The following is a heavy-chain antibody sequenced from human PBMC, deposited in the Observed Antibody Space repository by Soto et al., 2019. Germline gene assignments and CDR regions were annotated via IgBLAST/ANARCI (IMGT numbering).Heavy chain of an antibody. V-gene: IGHV3-7*01. CDR2: IKQDESEK. CDR1: GFTFSSYW. J-gene: IGHJ4*02. Sequence: PGGSLRLSCAASGFTFSSYWMSWVRQAPGKGLEWVATIKQDESEKYYVDSVKGRFTISRDNAKNSLYLQMNSLRAEDAAVYYCAREGQGYCSGGSYYFDYWGQGTLVTVSS. CDR3: AREGQGYCSGGSYYFDY. D-gene: IGHD2-15*01.